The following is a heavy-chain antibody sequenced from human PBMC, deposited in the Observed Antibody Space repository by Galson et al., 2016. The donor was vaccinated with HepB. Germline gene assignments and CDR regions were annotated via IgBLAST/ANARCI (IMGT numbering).Heavy chain of an antibody. CDR2: INPRGGAT. J-gene: IGHJ6*02. CDR1: GYSFTDYR. Sequence: SVKVSCKASGYSFTDYRIHWVRQAPGQGLECMGVINPRGGATDYVQKFQGRVTMTSDTSTRTVYMELSSLTFEDTAVYFCSSGLIATGASYYYNVMDVWGPGTTVTVS. CDR3: SSGLIATGASYYYNVMDV. V-gene: IGHV1-46*01. D-gene: IGHD1-1*01.